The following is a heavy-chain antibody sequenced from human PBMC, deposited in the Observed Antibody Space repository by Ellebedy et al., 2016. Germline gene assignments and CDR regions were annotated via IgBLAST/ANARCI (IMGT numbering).Heavy chain of an antibody. V-gene: IGHV4-30-4*01. Sequence: SETLSLXXTVSGVSVSSGNYYWTWIRQSPGKGLEWIGHIFYGGTTSYNPSLQRRLTISVDTSKNQFSLKLSSVTAADTAVYYCVGATGGLSESWFDPWGQGTLVTVSS. CDR3: VGATGGLSESWFDP. CDR1: GVSVSSGNYY. J-gene: IGHJ5*02. CDR2: IFYGGTT. D-gene: IGHD7-27*01.